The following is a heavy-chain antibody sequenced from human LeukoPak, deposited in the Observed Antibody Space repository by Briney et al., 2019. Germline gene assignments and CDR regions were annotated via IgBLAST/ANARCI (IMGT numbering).Heavy chain of an antibody. CDR3: ASRRGSGSTVDY. J-gene: IGHJ4*02. V-gene: IGHV1-2*02. CDR2: INLNSGGT. D-gene: IGHD3-10*01. CDR1: GGTFSSYA. Sequence: ASVKVSCKASGGTFSSYAIIWVRQAPGQGLEWMGWINLNSGGTNYAQKFQGRVTMTRDTSISTAYMELSRLRSDDTAGYYCASRRGSGSTVDYWGQGTLVTVSS.